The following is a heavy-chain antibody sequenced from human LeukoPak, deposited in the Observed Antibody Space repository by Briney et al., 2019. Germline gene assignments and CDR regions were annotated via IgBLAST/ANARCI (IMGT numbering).Heavy chain of an antibody. V-gene: IGHV3-30-3*01. CDR3: ARDPVWSGYSLKRYFDY. D-gene: IGHD3-3*01. CDR1: GFTFSSYA. CDR2: ISYDGSNK. J-gene: IGHJ4*02. Sequence: PGRSLRLSSAASGFTFSSYAMHWVRQAPGKGLEWVAVISYDGSNKYYADSVKGRFTISRDNSKNTLYLQMNSLRAEDTAVYYCARDPVWSGYSLKRYFDYWGQGTLVTVSS.